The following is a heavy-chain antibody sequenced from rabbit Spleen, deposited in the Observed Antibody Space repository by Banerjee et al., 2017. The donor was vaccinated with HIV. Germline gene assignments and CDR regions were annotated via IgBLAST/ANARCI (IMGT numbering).Heavy chain of an antibody. D-gene: IGHD4-1*01. CDR1: GFSFSSRYW. Sequence: QSLEESGGDLVKPGASLTLTCTASGFSFSSRYWICWVRQAPGKGLEWIACINAVTGKAVYASWAKGRFTFSKTSSTTVTLQMTSLTAADTATYFCARDLAGAVGWNFDLWGPGTLVTVS. V-gene: IGHV1S40*01. J-gene: IGHJ4*01. CDR3: ARDLAGAVGWNFDL. CDR2: INAVTGKA.